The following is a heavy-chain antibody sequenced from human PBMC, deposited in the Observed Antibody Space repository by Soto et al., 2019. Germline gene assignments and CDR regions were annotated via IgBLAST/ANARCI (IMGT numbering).Heavy chain of an antibody. V-gene: IGHV1-24*01. D-gene: IGHD3-3*01. CDR2: FDPEDGET. Sequence: ASVKVSCKVSGYTLTELSMHWVRQAPGKGLEWMGGFDPEDGETIYAQKFQGRVTMTEDTSTDTAYMELSSLRSEDTAVYYCATSSFGVVSYGMDVWGQGTTVTVSS. CDR3: ATSSFGVVSYGMDV. CDR1: GYTLTELS. J-gene: IGHJ6*02.